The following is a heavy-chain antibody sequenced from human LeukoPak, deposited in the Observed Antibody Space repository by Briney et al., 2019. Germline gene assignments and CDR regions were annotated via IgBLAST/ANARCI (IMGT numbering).Heavy chain of an antibody. D-gene: IGHD5-12*01. Sequence: GGSLRLSCAASAFTFSNYTMHWVRQAPGKGLEWVAVIPYDGSNKYCADSVKGRFTISRDNSKNTLYLQMNSLRGEDTAVYYCARIPRTWLRFPYFDYWGQGTLVTVSS. J-gene: IGHJ4*02. CDR1: AFTFSNYT. CDR3: ARIPRTWLRFPYFDY. V-gene: IGHV3-30-3*01. CDR2: IPYDGSNK.